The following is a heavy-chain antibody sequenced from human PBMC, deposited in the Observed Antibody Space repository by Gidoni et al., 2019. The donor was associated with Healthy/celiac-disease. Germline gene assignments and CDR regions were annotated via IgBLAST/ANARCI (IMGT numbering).Heavy chain of an antibody. D-gene: IGHD3-10*01. Sequence: KLQGRVTMTTDTATSTAYMELRSLRSDDTAVYYCARDLRVRGVITLYYFDYWGQGTLVTVSS. V-gene: IGHV1-18*01. J-gene: IGHJ4*02. CDR3: ARDLRVRGVITLYYFDY.